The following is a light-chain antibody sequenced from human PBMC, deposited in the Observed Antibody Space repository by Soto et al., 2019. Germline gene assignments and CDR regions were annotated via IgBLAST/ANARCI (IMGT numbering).Light chain of an antibody. Sequence: QPVLTQSPSASASLGASVKLTCTLSSGHSSYAIAWHQQQPEKGPRYLMKLNSDGSHSKGDAIPDRFSGSSSGAERYLTISGLQSEDEADYYCQTWGTGIHWVFGGGTKVTVL. CDR2: LNSDGSH. J-gene: IGLJ3*02. CDR3: QTWGTGIHWV. CDR1: SGHSSYA. V-gene: IGLV4-69*01.